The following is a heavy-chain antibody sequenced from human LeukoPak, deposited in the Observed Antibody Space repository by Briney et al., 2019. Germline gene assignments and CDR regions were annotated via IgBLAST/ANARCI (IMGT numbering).Heavy chain of an antibody. CDR3: ARGHSSGYYYVRIGYFDY. CDR1: GGSNSSGGYY. J-gene: IGHJ4*02. CDR2: IYYSGST. D-gene: IGHD3-22*01. V-gene: IGHV4-31*03. Sequence: SETLSLTCTVSGGSNSSGGYYWSWIRQHPGKGLEWIGYIYYSGSTYYNPSLKSRVTISVDTSKNQFSLKLSSVTAADTAVYYCARGHSSGYYYVRIGYFDYWGQGTLVTVSS.